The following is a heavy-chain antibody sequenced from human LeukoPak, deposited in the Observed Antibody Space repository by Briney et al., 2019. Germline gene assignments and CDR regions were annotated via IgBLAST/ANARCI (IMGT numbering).Heavy chain of an antibody. Sequence: PSETLSLTCTVSGGSISSYYWSWIRHPPWKGLELIGYIYYSGSTNYNPSLKSRVTISVDTSKNQFSLKLSSVTAADTAVYYCARHNVEDRLGELSAPFDYWGQGTLVTVSS. D-gene: IGHD3-16*02. CDR2: IYYSGST. CDR3: ARHNVEDRLGELSAPFDY. J-gene: IGHJ4*02. CDR1: GGSISSYY. V-gene: IGHV4-59*08.